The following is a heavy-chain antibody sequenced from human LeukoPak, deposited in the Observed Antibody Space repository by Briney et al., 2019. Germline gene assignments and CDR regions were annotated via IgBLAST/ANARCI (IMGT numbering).Heavy chain of an antibody. CDR2: INHSGST. J-gene: IGHJ6*03. V-gene: IGHV4-34*01. CDR1: GGSFSGYY. D-gene: IGHD6-19*01. Sequence: SETLSLTCAVYGGSFSGYYWSWIRQPPGKGLEGIGEINHSGSTNYNPSLKSRVTISVDTSKNQFYLKLSSVTAADTAVYSCARWCIAVAGTFSSVPYMDVWGKGTTVTVSS. CDR3: ARWCIAVAGTFSSVPYMDV.